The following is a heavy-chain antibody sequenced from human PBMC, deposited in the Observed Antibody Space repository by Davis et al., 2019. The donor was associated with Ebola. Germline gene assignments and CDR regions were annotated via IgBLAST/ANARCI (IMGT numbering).Heavy chain of an antibody. CDR3: ARETIAVAGTSGPLRYYFDY. Sequence: SETLSLTCTVSGGSVSSGSYYWSWIRQPPGKGLEWIGYIYYSGSTNYNPSLKSRVTISVDTSKNQFSLKLSSVTAADTAVYYCARETIAVAGTSGPLRYYFDYWGQGTLVTVSS. CDR1: GGSVSSGSYY. CDR2: IYYSGST. J-gene: IGHJ4*02. V-gene: IGHV4-61*01. D-gene: IGHD6-19*01.